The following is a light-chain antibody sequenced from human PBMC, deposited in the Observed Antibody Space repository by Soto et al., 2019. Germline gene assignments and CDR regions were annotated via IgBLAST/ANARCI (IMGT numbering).Light chain of an antibody. CDR1: QDISNF. Sequence: DIQMTQSPSSLSASVGDRVTITCQASQDISNFINWYQQKPGKAPQLLIYAASNLETGVPSRFSGSGSGTDFTLTISSLQPGDIATYFCQQYDDLPRTFGGGTKVELK. CDR2: AAS. V-gene: IGKV1-33*01. CDR3: QQYDDLPRT. J-gene: IGKJ4*01.